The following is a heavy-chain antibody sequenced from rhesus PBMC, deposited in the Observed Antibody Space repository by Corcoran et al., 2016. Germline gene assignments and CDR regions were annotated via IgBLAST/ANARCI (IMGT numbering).Heavy chain of an antibody. CDR2: NNNGGGSK. Sequence: EVQLVESGGGLAKPGGSLRLSCAASGFTFSDYSMDWVCQAPGKWLECVTGNNNGGGSKWDAESVKGRFTSSRENAKNTLYFKMNSLRAEDTAVYDCARDLSGKRGDWGQGVLATVSS. V-gene: IGHV3-178*01. CDR1: GFTFSDYS. CDR3: ARDLSGKRGD. D-gene: IGHD4-35*01. J-gene: IGHJ4*01.